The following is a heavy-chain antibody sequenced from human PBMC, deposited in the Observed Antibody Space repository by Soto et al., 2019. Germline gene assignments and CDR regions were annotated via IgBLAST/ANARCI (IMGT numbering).Heavy chain of an antibody. D-gene: IGHD3-22*01. CDR2: IKQDGSEK. J-gene: IGHJ4*02. CDR1: GFTFSSYW. V-gene: IGHV3-7*01. Sequence: GGSLRLSCAASGFTFSSYWMSWVRQAPGKGLEWVANIKQDGSEKCYVDSVKGRFTISRDNAKNSLYLQMNSLRAEDTAVYYCAREGYYYDSSGYYYDYWGQGTLVTVSS. CDR3: AREGYYYDSSGYYYDY.